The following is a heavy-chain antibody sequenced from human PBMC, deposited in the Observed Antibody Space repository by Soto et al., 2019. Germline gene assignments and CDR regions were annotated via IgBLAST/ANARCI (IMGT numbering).Heavy chain of an antibody. CDR3: ARGLVPAAINRGPPWWFDP. D-gene: IGHD2-2*02. V-gene: IGHV4-59*01. CDR2: IYYSGST. CDR1: GGSISSYY. Sequence: ESLSLTCTVSGGSISSYYWSWIRQPPGKGLEWIGYIYYSGSTNYNPSLKSRVTISVDTSKNQFSLKLSSVTAADTAVYYCARGLVPAAINRGPPWWFDPWGQGTLVTVSS. J-gene: IGHJ5*02.